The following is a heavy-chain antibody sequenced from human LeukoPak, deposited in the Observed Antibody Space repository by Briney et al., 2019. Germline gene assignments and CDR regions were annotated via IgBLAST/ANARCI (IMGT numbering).Heavy chain of an antibody. CDR3: ARGLRSSGLEYFQH. Sequence: PSETLSLTCTVSGRSISSYYWSWIRQPPGKGLEWIGYIYYSGSTNYNPSLKSRVTISVDTSKNQFSLKLSSVTAADTAVYYCARGLRSSGLEYFQHWGQGTLVTVSS. D-gene: IGHD6-19*01. V-gene: IGHV4-59*08. J-gene: IGHJ1*01. CDR1: GRSISSYY. CDR2: IYYSGST.